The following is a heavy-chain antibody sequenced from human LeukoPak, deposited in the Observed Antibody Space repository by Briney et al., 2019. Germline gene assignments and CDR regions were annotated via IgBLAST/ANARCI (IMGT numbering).Heavy chain of an antibody. CDR1: GGTFVSYA. D-gene: IGHD3-10*01. CDR2: IIPILGIA. V-gene: IGHV1-69*04. Sequence: SVKVSCKASGGTFVSYAISWVRQAPGQGLEWMGGIIPILGIANYAQKFQGRVTITADKSTSTAYMELSSLRSEDTAVYYCARDDYYGSGSYYMDYYYYGMDVWGQGTTVAVSS. J-gene: IGHJ6*02. CDR3: ARDDYYGSGSYYMDYYYYGMDV.